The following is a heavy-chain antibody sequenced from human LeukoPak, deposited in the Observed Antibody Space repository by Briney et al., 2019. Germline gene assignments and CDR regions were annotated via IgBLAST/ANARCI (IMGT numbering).Heavy chain of an antibody. CDR1: GGSFSGYY. CDR2: INHSGST. J-gene: IGHJ6*03. V-gene: IGHV4-34*01. CDR3: AREDSSSHYYYYYYYMDV. D-gene: IGHD6-6*01. Sequence: KPSETLSLTCAVYGGSFSGYYWSWIRQPPGKGLEWIGEINHSGSTNYNPSLKSRVTISVDTSKNQFSLKLSSVTAADTAVYYCAREDSSSHYYYYYYYMDVWGKGTTVTVSS.